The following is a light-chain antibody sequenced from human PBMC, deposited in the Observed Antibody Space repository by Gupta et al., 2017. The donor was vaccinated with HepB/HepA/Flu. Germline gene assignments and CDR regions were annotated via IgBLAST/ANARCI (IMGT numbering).Light chain of an antibody. CDR3: QTWGTGTVV. J-gene: IGLJ2*01. CDR1: SGHSSYA. V-gene: IGLV4-69*01. CDR2: LNSDGSH. Sequence: QLVLTQSPSASASLGDSVTLTCTLSSGHSSYAIAWHQQQPEKGPRYLMKLNSDGSHSKGDGIPDRFSGSSSGAERYLTISSLQSEDEADYCWQTWGTGTVVFGGGTKLTVL.